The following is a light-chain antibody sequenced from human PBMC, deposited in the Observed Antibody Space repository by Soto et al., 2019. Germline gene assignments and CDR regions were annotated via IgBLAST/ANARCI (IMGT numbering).Light chain of an antibody. CDR1: SSDIGAHNF. Sequence: QSALTQPASVSGSPGQAITVSCSGTSSDIGAHNFVSSYQQHPGKAPKLIIYEVINRPSGVSDRFSGSNPGTTASLTISGVQSEAEADYYCNAYTNSNTFVFGSGTKVTVL. CDR2: EVI. J-gene: IGLJ1*01. V-gene: IGLV2-14*03. CDR3: NAYTNSNTFV.